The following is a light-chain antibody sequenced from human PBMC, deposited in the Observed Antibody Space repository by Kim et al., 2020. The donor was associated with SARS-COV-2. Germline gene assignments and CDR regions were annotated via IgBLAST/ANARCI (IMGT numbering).Light chain of an antibody. CDR1: FSNVGTKA. J-gene: IGLJ2*01. V-gene: IGLV1-44*01. CDR3: AAWDDSLNGVF. CDR2: QNN. Sequence: ELTQPPSASGTPGQRVTISCSGSFSNVGTKAVNWYQQLPGMAPKLLMYQNNQRPSGVPDRFSATKSGTSASLAISGLHSDDEADYYCAAWDDSLNGVFFGGGTKVTVL.